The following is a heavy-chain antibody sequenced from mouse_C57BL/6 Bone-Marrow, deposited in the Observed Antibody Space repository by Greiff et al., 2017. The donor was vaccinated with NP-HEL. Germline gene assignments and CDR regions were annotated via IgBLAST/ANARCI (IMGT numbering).Heavy chain of an antibody. D-gene: IGHD1-2*01. CDR2: INPNNGGT. CDR3: ARSPLRPGYFDV. J-gene: IGHJ1*03. Sequence: VHVKQSGPELVKPGASVKIPCKASGYTFTDYNMDWVKQSHGKSLEWIGDINPNNGGTIYNQKFKGKATLTVDKSSSTAYMELRSLTSEDTAVYYCARSPLRPGYFDVWGTGTTVTVSS. V-gene: IGHV1-18*01. CDR1: GYTFTDYN.